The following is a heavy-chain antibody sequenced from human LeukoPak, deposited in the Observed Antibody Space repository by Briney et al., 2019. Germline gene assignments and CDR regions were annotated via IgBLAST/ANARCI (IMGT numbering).Heavy chain of an antibody. D-gene: IGHD3-16*02. CDR1: GYTFTGYY. Sequence: GASVKVSCKASGYTFTGYYMHWVRQAPGQGLEWMGWINPNSGGTNYAQKFQGRVTMTRDTSISTAYMELSRLRSDDTAVYYCARCGPWWGSYRPYYFDYWGQGTLVTVSS. CDR2: INPNSGGT. J-gene: IGHJ4*02. V-gene: IGHV1-2*02. CDR3: ARCGPWWGSYRPYYFDY.